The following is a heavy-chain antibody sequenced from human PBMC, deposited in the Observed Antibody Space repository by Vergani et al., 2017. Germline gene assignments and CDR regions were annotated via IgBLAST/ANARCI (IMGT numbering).Heavy chain of an antibody. Sequence: QVQLQESGPGLVKPSQTLSLTCTVSGGSISSGGYYWSWIRQHPGKGLEWIGYIYYSGSTNYNPSLKSRVTISVDTSKNQFSLKLSSVTAADTAVYYCARSYYDSSGYYFASAFDIWGQGTMVTVSS. CDR3: ARSYYDSSGYYFASAFDI. CDR1: GGSISSGGYY. J-gene: IGHJ3*02. V-gene: IGHV4-31*03. CDR2: IYYSGST. D-gene: IGHD3-22*01.